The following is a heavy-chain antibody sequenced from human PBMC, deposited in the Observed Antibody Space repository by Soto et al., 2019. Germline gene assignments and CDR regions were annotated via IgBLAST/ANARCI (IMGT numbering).Heavy chain of an antibody. CDR2: ISGSGGST. J-gene: IGHJ4*02. CDR3: AKDSSHRAWPARIFDY. V-gene: IGHV3-23*01. Sequence: GGSLRLSCAASGFTFSSYAMSWVRQAPGKGLEWVSAISGSGGSTYYADSVKGRFTISRDNSKNTLYLQMNSLRAEDTAVYYCAKDSSHRAWPARIFDYWGQGTLVTVSS. D-gene: IGHD5-12*01. CDR1: GFTFSSYA.